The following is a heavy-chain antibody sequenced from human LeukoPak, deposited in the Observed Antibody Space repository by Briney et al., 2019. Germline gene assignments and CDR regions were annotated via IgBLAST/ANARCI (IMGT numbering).Heavy chain of an antibody. Sequence: PGGSLRLSCAASGFTVSSNYMSWVRQAPGKGLEWVSVIYSGGSTYYADSVKGRFTISRDNAKNSLYLQMNSLRAEDTAVYYCARGNSLPFDYWGQGTLVTVSS. D-gene: IGHD4-23*01. CDR3: ARGNSLPFDY. V-gene: IGHV3-53*01. CDR2: IYSGGST. CDR1: GFTVSSNY. J-gene: IGHJ4*02.